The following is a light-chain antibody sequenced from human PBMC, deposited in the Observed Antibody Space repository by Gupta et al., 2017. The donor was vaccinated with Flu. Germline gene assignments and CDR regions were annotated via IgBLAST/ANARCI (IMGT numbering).Light chain of an antibody. CDR1: QSVSSSY. J-gene: IGKJ4*01. V-gene: IGKV3-20*01. CDR3: QQYGSSPRLT. Sequence: TLSLSPGERATLSCRASQSVSSSYLTWYQQKPGQAPRLLIYGASSRATGIPDRFSGSGSGTDXTLTISXLEPEDFAVYYCQQYGSSPRLTFGXGTKVEIK. CDR2: GAS.